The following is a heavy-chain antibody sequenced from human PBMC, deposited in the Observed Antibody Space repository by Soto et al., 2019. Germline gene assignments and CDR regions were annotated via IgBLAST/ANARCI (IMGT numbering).Heavy chain of an antibody. Sequence: QVTLKESGPVLLKPTETLTLTCTVSGFSLSIAGMGVSWVRQPPGKALEWLAHIFSNDEKSYNTSLKSRLTISKDSSKGQVVLTITNMDPLDTAAYYCARITHRSGWGGFDYWGQGTLVTVSS. CDR2: IFSNDEK. D-gene: IGHD6-19*01. CDR3: ARITHRSGWGGFDY. CDR1: GFSLSIAGMG. V-gene: IGHV2-26*01. J-gene: IGHJ4*02.